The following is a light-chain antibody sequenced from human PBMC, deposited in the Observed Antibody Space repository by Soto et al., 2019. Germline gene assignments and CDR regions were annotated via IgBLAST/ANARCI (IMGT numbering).Light chain of an antibody. J-gene: IGKJ1*01. Sequence: EIVLTQSPDTLSLSPGERATLSCRASQSISSTHLVWYQQKPGQAPSLLIFGASSRATGIPDRFSGSGSGTEFTLTISSLQSEDFTVYSCQQLTDWPPQWTFGQGTKVDIK. CDR2: GAS. V-gene: IGKV3D-20*02. CDR1: QSISSTH. CDR3: QQLTDWPPQWT.